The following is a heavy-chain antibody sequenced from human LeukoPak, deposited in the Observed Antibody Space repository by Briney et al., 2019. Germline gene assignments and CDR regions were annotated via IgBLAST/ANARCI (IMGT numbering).Heavy chain of an antibody. CDR2: IRYDGSNK. Sequence: GGSLRLSCAASGFTFSSYGMHWVRQAPGKGLEWVAFIRYDGSNKYYADSVKGRFTISRDNSKNTLYLQMNSLRAEDTAVYYCAKDRDEQQPSQYYWGQGTLVTVSS. V-gene: IGHV3-30*02. CDR1: GFTFSSYG. J-gene: IGHJ4*02. CDR3: AKDRDEQQPSQYY. D-gene: IGHD6-13*01.